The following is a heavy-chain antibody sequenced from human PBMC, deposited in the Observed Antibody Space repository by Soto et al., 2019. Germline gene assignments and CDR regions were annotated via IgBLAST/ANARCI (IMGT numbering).Heavy chain of an antibody. CDR2: MNPNSGNT. CDR3: ARMIAVAGYYYYCMDV. Sequence: ASVKVSCKASGYTFTSYDINWVRQATGQGLEWMGWMNPNSGNTGYAQKFQGRVTMTRNTSISTAYMELSSLRSEDTAVYYCARMIAVAGYYYYCMDVWGQGTTVTVSS. D-gene: IGHD6-19*01. CDR1: GYTFTSYD. J-gene: IGHJ6*02. V-gene: IGHV1-8*01.